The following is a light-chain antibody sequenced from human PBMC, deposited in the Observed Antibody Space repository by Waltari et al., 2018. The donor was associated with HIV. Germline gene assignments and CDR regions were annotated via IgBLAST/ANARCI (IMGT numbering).Light chain of an antibody. CDR2: DTS. Sequence: DTVLTQSPGTLSLSPGERAALSCRTSQTINGNYLAWYQQNPGLPPRLLIYDTSNRATGIPDRFIGSGSGTDFTLTINRLEPEDFALYFCQLYEASPPMYTFGQGT. CDR3: QLYEASPPMYT. V-gene: IGKV3-20*01. CDR1: QTINGNY. J-gene: IGKJ2*01.